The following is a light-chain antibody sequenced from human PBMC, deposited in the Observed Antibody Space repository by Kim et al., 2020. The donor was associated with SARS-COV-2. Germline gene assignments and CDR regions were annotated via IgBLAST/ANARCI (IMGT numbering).Light chain of an antibody. J-gene: IGKJ1*01. Sequence: GDRFTITCRASQGITNCLAWYQQKPGKVPQLLIYAASALQAGVPARFRGSGSGTDFTLTISSLQPEDVATYYCQKYDSAPWAFGQGTKVDIK. CDR3: QKYDSAPWA. CDR2: AAS. V-gene: IGKV1-27*01. CDR1: QGITNC.